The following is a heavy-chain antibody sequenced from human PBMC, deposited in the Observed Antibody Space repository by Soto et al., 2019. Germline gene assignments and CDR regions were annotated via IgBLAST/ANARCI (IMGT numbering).Heavy chain of an antibody. J-gene: IGHJ4*02. CDR3: AREPGSGWYGYFDY. V-gene: IGHV3-7*01. D-gene: IGHD6-19*01. CDR2: IKQDGSEK. Sequence: EVQLVESGGGLVQPGGSLRLSCAASGFTFSSYWMSWVRQAPGKGLEWVANIKQDGSEKYYVDSVKGRFTISRDNAKNSLYPKMNSLRAEDTAVYYCAREPGSGWYGYFDYWGQGTLVTVSS. CDR1: GFTFSSYW.